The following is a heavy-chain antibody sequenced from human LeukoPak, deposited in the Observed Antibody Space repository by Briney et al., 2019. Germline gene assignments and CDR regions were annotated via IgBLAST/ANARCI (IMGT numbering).Heavy chain of an antibody. CDR3: TTDRCSSTSCRPTDY. CDR2: IKNKTDGGTT. V-gene: IGHV3-15*01. D-gene: IGHD2-2*01. J-gene: IGHJ4*02. CDR1: GFTFSNAW. Sequence: GGSLRLSCAASGFTFSNAWMSWVRQAPGKGLEWVGRIKNKTDGGTTDYAAPVKGRFTISRDDSKNTLYQQMNSLKTEDTAVYYCTTDRCSSTSCRPTDYWGQGTLVTVSS.